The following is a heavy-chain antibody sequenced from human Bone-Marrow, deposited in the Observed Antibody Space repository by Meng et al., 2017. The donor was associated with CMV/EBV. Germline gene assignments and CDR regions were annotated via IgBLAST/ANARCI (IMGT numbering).Heavy chain of an antibody. J-gene: IGHJ4*02. CDR2: INPIFGTA. D-gene: IGHD6-6*01. CDR1: GSPFTSYY. CDR3: ARDVAARPYIYDY. V-gene: IGHV1-69*01. Sequence: HVQRVQLGSLVYEPEAAWKVSCKAFGSPFTSYYRHWVRQAPGQGLEWMGWINPIFGTANYAQKFQGRVTITADESTSTAYMELSSLRSEDTAVYYCARDVAARPYIYDYWGQGTLVTVSS.